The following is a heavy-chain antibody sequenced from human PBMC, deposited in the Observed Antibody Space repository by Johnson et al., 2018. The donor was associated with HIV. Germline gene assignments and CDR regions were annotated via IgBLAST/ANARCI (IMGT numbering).Heavy chain of an antibody. V-gene: IGHV3-11*04. Sequence: QVQLVESGGGLVKPGGSLRLSCAASGFTFSDYYMSWIRQAPGKGLEWVSYISSSGSTIYYADSVKGRFTISRDNAKNTLFLQMNSLRDEDTAVYYCAKSAASAGGYDAFDIWGQGTMVTVSS. CDR3: AKSAASAGGYDAFDI. CDR1: GFTFSDYY. CDR2: ISSSGSTI. D-gene: IGHD3-16*01. J-gene: IGHJ3*02.